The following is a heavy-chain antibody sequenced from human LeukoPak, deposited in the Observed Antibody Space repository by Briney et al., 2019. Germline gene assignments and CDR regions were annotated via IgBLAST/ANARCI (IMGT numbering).Heavy chain of an antibody. Sequence: GGSLRLSCAASGFTLSSYGMHWVRQAPGKGLQGVAFIWSDGGDKYYADSVKGRLTISRDNSKNTVYLQINSLRAEDTAVYYCAKGGRWLQLGAFDIWGQGTRVTVSS. CDR1: GFTLSSYG. CDR2: IWSDGGDK. J-gene: IGHJ3*02. V-gene: IGHV3-30*02. D-gene: IGHD5-24*01. CDR3: AKGGRWLQLGAFDI.